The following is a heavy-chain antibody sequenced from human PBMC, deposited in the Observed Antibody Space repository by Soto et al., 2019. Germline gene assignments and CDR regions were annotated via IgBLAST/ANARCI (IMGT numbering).Heavy chain of an antibody. CDR3: ARGLMRQEYWYFAMDV. D-gene: IGHD2-8*02. CDR2: IHSSVSTT. Sequence: EELLAETGGGVIPPGGSLRLSCVGSGFNLNSNYMSWVRQAPGKGLDWVSGIHSSVSTTYYADSVKGRFIISRDNAKNTLYLQMNSLRAEDTAVYYCARGLMRQEYWYFAMDVWGQGTTVIVS. CDR1: GFNLNSNY. J-gene: IGHJ6*02. V-gene: IGHV3-53*02.